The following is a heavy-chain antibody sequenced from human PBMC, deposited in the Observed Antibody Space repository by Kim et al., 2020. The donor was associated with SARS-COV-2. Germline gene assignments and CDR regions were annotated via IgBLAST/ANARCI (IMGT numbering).Heavy chain of an antibody. Sequence: GGSLRLSCAASGFTFSSYGMHWVRQAPGKGLEWVAVISYDGSNKYYADSVKGRFTISRDNSKNTLYLQMNSLRAEDTAVYYCAKDHSSGYYATSGDYWGQGTLVTVSS. CDR1: GFTFSSYG. CDR3: AKDHSSGYYATSGDY. D-gene: IGHD3-22*01. V-gene: IGHV3-30*18. J-gene: IGHJ4*02. CDR2: ISYDGSNK.